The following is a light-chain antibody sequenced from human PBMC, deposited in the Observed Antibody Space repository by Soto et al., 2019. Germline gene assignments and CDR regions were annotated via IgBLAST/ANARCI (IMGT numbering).Light chain of an antibody. CDR2: KAS. Sequence: DIQMTQSPSTLSASVGDRVTITCRASQSISSWLAWYQQKPGKAPKFLIYKASTLETGVPSRFSGSGSGRDFTLTISSLQPEDLGTYFCQQANSVPWTFGQGTKVDIK. CDR3: QQANSVPWT. J-gene: IGKJ1*01. V-gene: IGKV1-5*03. CDR1: QSISSW.